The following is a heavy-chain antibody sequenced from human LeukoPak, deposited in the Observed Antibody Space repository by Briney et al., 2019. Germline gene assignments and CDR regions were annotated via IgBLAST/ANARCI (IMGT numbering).Heavy chain of an antibody. CDR1: GFTFSSYA. CDR3: AKVGSGSYHYYYGMDV. D-gene: IGHD3-10*01. J-gene: IGHJ6*02. Sequence: GGSLRLSCAASGFTFSSYAMSWVRQAPGKGLEWVSAISGSGGSTYYADSVRGRFTISRDNSKNTLYLQMNSLRAEDTAVYYCAKVGSGSYHYYYGMDVWGQGTTVTVSS. CDR2: ISGSGGST. V-gene: IGHV3-23*01.